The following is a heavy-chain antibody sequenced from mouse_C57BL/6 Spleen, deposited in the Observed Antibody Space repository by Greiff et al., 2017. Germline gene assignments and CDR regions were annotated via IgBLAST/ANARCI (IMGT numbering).Heavy chain of an antibody. CDR3: TIGRGY. CDR2: IDPENGDT. Sequence: VHVKQSGAELVRPGASVKLSCTASGFNIKDDYMHWVKQRPEQGLEWIGWIDPENGDTEYASKFQGKATITADTSSNTAYLQLSSLTSEDTAVYYCTIGRGYWGQGTTLTVSS. D-gene: IGHD1-1*02. V-gene: IGHV14-4*01. J-gene: IGHJ2*01. CDR1: GFNIKDDY.